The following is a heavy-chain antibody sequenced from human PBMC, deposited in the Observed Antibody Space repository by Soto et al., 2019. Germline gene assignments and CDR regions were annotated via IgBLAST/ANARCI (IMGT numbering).Heavy chain of an antibody. CDR3: ARGHWFDP. V-gene: IGHV3-30-3*01. CDR2: LSSNGVAE. Sequence: PGGSLRLSCVASGLTLSRQAVYWVRQAPGRGLEWVAILSSNGVAESYARSAQGRFNISRNTSISTAYMELSSLRSEDTAVYYCARGHWFDPWGQGTLVTVSS. CDR1: GLTLSRQA. J-gene: IGHJ5*02.